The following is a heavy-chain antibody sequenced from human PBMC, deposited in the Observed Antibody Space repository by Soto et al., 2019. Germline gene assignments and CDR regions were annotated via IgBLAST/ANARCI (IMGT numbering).Heavy chain of an antibody. D-gene: IGHD3-10*01. V-gene: IGHV3-15*01. CDR2: IKSKADGGTA. J-gene: IGHJ4*02. CDR1: DFPFSGGW. CDR3: TKDVTGMSRGDY. Sequence: QLVESGGGLVKPGGSLTISCTTSDFPFSGGWMSWVRRPPGKGLEWVGRIKSKADGGTAEYAGPVKGRFTISRDDSKDTMYLQMNSLRNEDTGVYYCTKDVTGMSRGDYWGQGTPVTVSS.